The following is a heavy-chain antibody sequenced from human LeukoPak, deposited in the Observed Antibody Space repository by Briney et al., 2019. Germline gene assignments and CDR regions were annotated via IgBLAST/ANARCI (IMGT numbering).Heavy chain of an antibody. D-gene: IGHD3-22*01. CDR1: GYTFTSYY. V-gene: IGHV1-46*01. Sequence: ASVKVSCKASGYTFTSYYMHWVRQAPGQGLEWMGIINPSGGSTSYAQKFQGRVTMTRDMSTSTVYMELSSLRSEDTAVCYCARAIYDSSGRDAFDIWGQGTMVTVSS. CDR2: INPSGGST. J-gene: IGHJ3*02. CDR3: ARAIYDSSGRDAFDI.